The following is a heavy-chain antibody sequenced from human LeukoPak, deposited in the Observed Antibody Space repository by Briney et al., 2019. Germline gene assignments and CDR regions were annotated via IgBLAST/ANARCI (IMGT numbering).Heavy chain of an antibody. CDR2: ISNNDVT. V-gene: IGHV3-53*01. CDR3: ASSVTTVGAYDY. J-gene: IGHJ4*02. D-gene: IGHD1-1*01. CDR1: GIAASNFY. Sequence: GGSLRLSCAASGIAASNFYMMWVRQAPGKGLEWVSYISNNDVTKYADSVRGRLTISRDNSKNILYLQMNSLRVEDTAMYWCASSVTTVGAYDYWGQGAPVTVSS.